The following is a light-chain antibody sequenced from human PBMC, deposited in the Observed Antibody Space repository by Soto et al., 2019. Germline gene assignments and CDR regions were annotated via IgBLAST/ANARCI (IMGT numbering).Light chain of an antibody. CDR1: SSDVGSYNY. CDR2: EVN. CDR3: CTYTGTPISYV. Sequence: QSVLTQPASVSGSPGQSITISCTGTSSDVGSYNYVSWFQHHPGKAPKLIIYEVNKRPSGISDRFSGSKSGNTASLTISGLQAEDEANYYCCTYTGTPISYVFGTGTKVPVL. J-gene: IGLJ1*01. V-gene: IGLV2-23*02.